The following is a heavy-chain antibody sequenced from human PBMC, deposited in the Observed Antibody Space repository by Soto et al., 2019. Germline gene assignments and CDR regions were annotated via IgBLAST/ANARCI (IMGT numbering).Heavy chain of an antibody. CDR1: GFTFSDYW. CDR3: ARCVGAVPGSN. J-gene: IGHJ4*02. Sequence: DVQLVESGGGLVQPGGSLRLSCAASGFTFSDYWMSWVRQAPGKGPEWVANIRGDGSENYYVDSVKGRFTISRDNAKSTLFLQMNSLRAEDTAVYYCARCVGAVPGSNWGQGTLVTVSP. D-gene: IGHD6-19*01. CDR2: IRGDGSEN. V-gene: IGHV3-7*05.